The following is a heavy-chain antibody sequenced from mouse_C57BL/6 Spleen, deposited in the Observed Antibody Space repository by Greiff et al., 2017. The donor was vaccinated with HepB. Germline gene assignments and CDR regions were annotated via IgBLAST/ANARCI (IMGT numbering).Heavy chain of an antibody. D-gene: IGHD1-1*01. CDR2: IYPGDGDT. CDR1: GYAFSSSW. CDR3: AREFITTNYFDY. V-gene: IGHV1-82*01. Sequence: VQLQESGPELVKPGASVKISCKASGYAFSSSWMNWVKQRPGKGLEWIGRIYPGDGDTNYNGKFKGKATLTADKSSSTAYMQLSSLTSEDSAVYFCAREFITTNYFDYWGQGTTLTVSS. J-gene: IGHJ2*01.